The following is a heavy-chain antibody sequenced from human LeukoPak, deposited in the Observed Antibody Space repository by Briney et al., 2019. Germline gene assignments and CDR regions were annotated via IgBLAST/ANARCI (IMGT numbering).Heavy chain of an antibody. CDR2: IKEDGSKI. Sequence: PGGSLRLSCAASGFTFSAYWMSWVRQAPGRGVEWVALIKEDGSKIYCMDSVKGRFTISRDDAKNSMLLQMNSLRAEDTATYYCARGRGDYWGQGTLVTVSS. J-gene: IGHJ4*02. CDR3: ARGRGDY. CDR1: GFTFSAYW. V-gene: IGHV3-7*04. D-gene: IGHD3-10*01.